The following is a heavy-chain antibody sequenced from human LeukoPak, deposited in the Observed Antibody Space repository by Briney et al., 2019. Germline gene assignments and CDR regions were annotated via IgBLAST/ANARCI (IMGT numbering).Heavy chain of an antibody. V-gene: IGHV3-9*01. D-gene: IGHD3-3*01. CDR1: GFTFDDYA. CDR2: ISWNSGSI. J-gene: IGHJ3*02. Sequence: PGRSLRLSCAASGFTFDDYAMHWVRQAPGKGLEWVSGISWNSGSIGYADSVKGRFTISRDNAKNSLYLQMNSLRAEDTAVYYCATSRRFLESKGPDAFDIWGQGTMVTVSS. CDR3: ATSRRFLESKGPDAFDI.